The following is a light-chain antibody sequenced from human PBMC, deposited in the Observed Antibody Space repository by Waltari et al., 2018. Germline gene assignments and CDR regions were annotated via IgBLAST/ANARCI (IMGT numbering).Light chain of an antibody. Sequence: EIVMTQSPATLSVFPGERATLSCRASQSLRSNLPWYQLKPGQPPRLLIYGASTRATGIPARFSGSGSGTQFTLTISSLQSEDCAVYFCQQYDNWLGTFGQGTKVEIK. CDR1: QSLRSN. J-gene: IGKJ1*01. CDR3: QQYDNWLGT. V-gene: IGKV3-15*01. CDR2: GAS.